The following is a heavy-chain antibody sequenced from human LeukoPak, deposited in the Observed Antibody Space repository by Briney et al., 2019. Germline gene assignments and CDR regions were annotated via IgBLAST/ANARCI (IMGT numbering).Heavy chain of an antibody. CDR3: AKDEGSGPERYYFDY. Sequence: GGSLRLSCAASGFTFSSYAMSWVRQAPGKGLEWVAVISHDGSNKYYADSVKGRFTISRDNSKNTLYLQMNSLRAEDTAVYYCAKDEGSGPERYYFDYWGQGTLVTVSS. D-gene: IGHD6-19*01. V-gene: IGHV3-30*18. CDR2: ISHDGSNK. J-gene: IGHJ4*02. CDR1: GFTFSSYA.